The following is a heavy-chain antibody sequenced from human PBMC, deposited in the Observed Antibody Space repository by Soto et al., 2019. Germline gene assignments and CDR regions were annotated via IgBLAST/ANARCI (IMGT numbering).Heavy chain of an antibody. V-gene: IGHV3-30*18. D-gene: IGHD3-10*01. CDR2: ISYDGSNK. CDR3: AKDYMVRGYYYYYGMDV. Sequence: QVQLVESGGGVVQPGRSLRLSCAASGFTFSSYGMHWVRQAPGEGLEWVAVISYDGSNKYYADSVKGRFTISRDNSKNTLYLQMNSLRAEDTAVYYCAKDYMVRGYYYYYGMDVWGQGTTVTVSS. J-gene: IGHJ6*02. CDR1: GFTFSSYG.